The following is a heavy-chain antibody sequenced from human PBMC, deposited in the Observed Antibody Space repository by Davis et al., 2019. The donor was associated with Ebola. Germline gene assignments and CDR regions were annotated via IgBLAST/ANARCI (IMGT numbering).Heavy chain of an antibody. CDR1: GDSLGDNY. CDR2: INYSGHS. CDR3: AAYNWNNWFDP. Sequence: SETLSLTCTVSGDSLGDNYCCWIRQSPGKGLEWIGYINYSGHSNSNPSFKSRVTISVDTSRNQFSLKLSSVTAADTAVYYCAAYNWNNWFDPWGQGTQVTVS. V-gene: IGHV4-59*03. D-gene: IGHD1-20*01. J-gene: IGHJ5*02.